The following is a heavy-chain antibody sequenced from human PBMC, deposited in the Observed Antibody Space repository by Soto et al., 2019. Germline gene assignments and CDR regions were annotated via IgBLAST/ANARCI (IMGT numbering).Heavy chain of an antibody. D-gene: IGHD3-3*01. Sequence: PGGSLRLSCAASGFTFSSYAMHWVRQAPGKGLEWVAVISYDGSNKYYADSVKGRFTTSRDNSKNTLYLQMNSLRAEDKAVYYCEREEFGVVIKLDYWGQGTLVTVSS. J-gene: IGHJ4*02. CDR3: EREEFGVVIKLDY. CDR2: ISYDGSNK. CDR1: GFTFSSYA. V-gene: IGHV3-30-3*01.